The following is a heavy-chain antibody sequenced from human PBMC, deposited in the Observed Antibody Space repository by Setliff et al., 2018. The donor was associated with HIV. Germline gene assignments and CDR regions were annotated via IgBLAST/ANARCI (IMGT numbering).Heavy chain of an antibody. D-gene: IGHD6-13*01. CDR2: IYHSGST. V-gene: IGHV4-38-2*01. Sequence: SETLSLTCAVSGYSIRSGYYWGWIRQPPGKGLEWIGSIYHSGSTYYNPSLKSRVTISVDTSKNQFSLKLSSVTAADTAVYYCARHSSAAANDAFDIWGQGTMVTVSS. J-gene: IGHJ3*02. CDR3: ARHSSAAANDAFDI. CDR1: GYSIRSGYY.